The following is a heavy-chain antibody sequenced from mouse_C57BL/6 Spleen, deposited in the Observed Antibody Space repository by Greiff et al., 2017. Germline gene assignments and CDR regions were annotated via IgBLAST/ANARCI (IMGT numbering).Heavy chain of an antibody. J-gene: IGHJ4*01. CDR3: VRHLYDGYYAGYYAMDY. CDR2: LRSKSNNYAT. D-gene: IGHD2-3*01. Sequence: GGGLVQPKGSLKLSCAASGFSFNTYAMNWVRQAPGKGLEWVARLRSKSNNYATYYADSVKDRFTISRDDSESMLYLQMNNLKTEDTAMYYCVRHLYDGYYAGYYAMDYWGQGTSVTVSS. CDR1: GFSFNTYA. V-gene: IGHV10-1*01.